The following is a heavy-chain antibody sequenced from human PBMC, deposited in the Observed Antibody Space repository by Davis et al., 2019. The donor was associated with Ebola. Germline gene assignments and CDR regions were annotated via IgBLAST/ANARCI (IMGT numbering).Heavy chain of an antibody. CDR2: ISSNGGST. CDR1: GFTFSSYA. Sequence: GGSLRLSCAASGFTFSSYAMHWVRQAPGKGLEYVSAISSNGGSTYYADSVKGRFTISRDNSKNTLYLQMSSLRAEDTAVYYCVKGLLYYYDSSGYYNWGQGTLVTVSS. V-gene: IGHV3-64D*06. D-gene: IGHD3-22*01. CDR3: VKGLLYYYDSSGYYN. J-gene: IGHJ4*02.